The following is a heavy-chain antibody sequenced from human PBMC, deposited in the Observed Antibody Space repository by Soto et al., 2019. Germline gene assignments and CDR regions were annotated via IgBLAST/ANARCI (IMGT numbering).Heavy chain of an antibody. Sequence: GGSLRLSCAASGFTFSSYAMSWVRQAPGKGLEWVSAISGSGGSTYYADSVKGRFTISRDNSKNTPYLQMNSLRAEDTAVYYCARDSSPGGDYWGQGTLVTVSS. D-gene: IGHD6-13*01. J-gene: IGHJ4*02. V-gene: IGHV3-23*01. CDR2: ISGSGGST. CDR1: GFTFSSYA. CDR3: ARDSSPGGDY.